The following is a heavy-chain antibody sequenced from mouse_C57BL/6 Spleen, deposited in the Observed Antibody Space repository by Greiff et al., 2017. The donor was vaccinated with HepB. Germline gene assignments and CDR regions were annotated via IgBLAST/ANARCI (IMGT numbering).Heavy chain of an antibody. V-gene: IGHV14-4*01. D-gene: IGHD3-2*02. J-gene: IGHJ4*01. CDR2: IDPENGDT. CDR3: TTGQLRLPYAMDY. CDR1: GFNIKDDY. Sequence: VQPQQSGAELVRPGASVKLSCTASGFNIKDDYMHWVKQRPEQGLEWIGWIDPENGDTEYASKFQGKATITADTSSNTAYLQLSSLTSEDTAVYYCTTGQLRLPYAMDYWGQGTSVTVSS.